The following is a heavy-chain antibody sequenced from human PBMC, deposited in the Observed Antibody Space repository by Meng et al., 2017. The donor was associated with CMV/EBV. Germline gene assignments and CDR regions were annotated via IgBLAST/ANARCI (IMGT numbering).Heavy chain of an antibody. D-gene: IGHD3-22*01. CDR3: ARDRRTENYMAYYYDSSGGIDY. V-gene: IGHV1-2*02. Sequence: ASVKVSCKASGYTFTGYYMHWVRQAPGQGLEWMGWINPNSGGTNYAQKFQGRVTMTRDTSISTAYMELSRLRSDDTAVNYCARDRRTENYMAYYYDSSGGIDYWGQGTLVTVSS. CDR2: INPNSGGT. CDR1: GYTFTGYY. J-gene: IGHJ4*02.